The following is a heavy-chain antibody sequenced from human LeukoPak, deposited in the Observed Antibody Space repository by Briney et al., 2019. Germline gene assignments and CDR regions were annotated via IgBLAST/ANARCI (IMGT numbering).Heavy chain of an antibody. J-gene: IGHJ4*02. CDR1: GGSISSYY. CDR3: ARVDCSSTSCYPLD. V-gene: IGHV4-59*01. Sequence: SETLSLTCTVSGGSISSYYWSWIRQPPGKGLEWIGYIYYSGSTNYNPSLKSRVNISVDTSKNQFSLKLSSVTAADTAVYYCARVDCSSTSCYPLDWGQGTLVTVSS. D-gene: IGHD2-2*01. CDR2: IYYSGST.